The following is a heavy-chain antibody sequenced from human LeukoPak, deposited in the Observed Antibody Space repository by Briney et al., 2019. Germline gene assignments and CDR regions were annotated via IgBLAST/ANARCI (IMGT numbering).Heavy chain of an antibody. CDR2: IIPIFGTA. V-gene: IGHV1-69*05. CDR1: GGTFSSYA. Sequence: ASVKVSCKASGGTFSSYAISWVRQAPGQGLEWMGGIIPIFGTANYAQKFQGRVTITTDESTSTAYMELSSLRSEDTAVYYCARSPYNWNYDHAFDIWGQGTMVTVSS. D-gene: IGHD1-7*01. J-gene: IGHJ3*02. CDR3: ARSPYNWNYDHAFDI.